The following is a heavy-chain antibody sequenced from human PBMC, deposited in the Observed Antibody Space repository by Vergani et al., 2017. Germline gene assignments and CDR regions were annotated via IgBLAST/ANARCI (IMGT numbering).Heavy chain of an antibody. D-gene: IGHD1-26*01. J-gene: IGHJ3*02. CDR2: ISSSSSYI. CDR1: GFTFSGYS. CDR3: ARAEWELNDAFDI. V-gene: IGHV3-21*01. Sequence: EVQLVESGGGLVKPGGSLRLSCAASGFTFSGYSMNWVRQAPGKGLEWVSFISSSSSYIYYAASVKGRFTISRDNAKNSLYLQMNSLRAEDTAVYYCARAEWELNDAFDIWGQGTMVTVSS.